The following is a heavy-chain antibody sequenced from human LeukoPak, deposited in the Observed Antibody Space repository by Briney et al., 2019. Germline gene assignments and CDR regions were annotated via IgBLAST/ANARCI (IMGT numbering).Heavy chain of an antibody. D-gene: IGHD2-2*01. J-gene: IGHJ5*02. CDR3: ARSGYCSSTSCYPKNWFDP. Sequence: GASVKVSCKASGGTFSSYAISWVRQAPGQGLEWMGGIIPIFGTANYAQKFQGRVTITADESTSTAYMELSSLRSEDTAVYYCARSGYCSSTSCYPKNWFDPWGQGTLVTVPS. V-gene: IGHV1-69*13. CDR2: IIPIFGTA. CDR1: GGTFSSYA.